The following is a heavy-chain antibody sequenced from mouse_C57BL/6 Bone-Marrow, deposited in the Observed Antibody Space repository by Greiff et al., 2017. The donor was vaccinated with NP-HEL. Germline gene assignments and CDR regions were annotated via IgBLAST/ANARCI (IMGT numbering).Heavy chain of an antibody. CDR1: GFTFSNYW. D-gene: IGHD4-1*01. Sequence: EVKLMESGGGLVQPGGSMKLSCVASGFTFSNYWMNWVRQSPEKGLEWVAQIRLKSDNYATHYSESVKGRFTISRDDSKSSVYLQMNNLRAEDTGIYYCTGAGTVWYFDVWGTGTTVTVSS. CDR2: IRLKSDNYAT. CDR3: TGAGTVWYFDV. J-gene: IGHJ1*03. V-gene: IGHV6-3*01.